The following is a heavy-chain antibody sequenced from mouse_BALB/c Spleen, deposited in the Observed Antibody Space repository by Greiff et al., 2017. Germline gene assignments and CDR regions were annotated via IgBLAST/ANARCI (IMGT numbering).Heavy chain of an antibody. Sequence: EVKLMESGAELVKPGASVKLSCTASGFNIKDTYMHWVKQRPEQGLEWIGRIDPANGNTKYDPKFQGKATITADTSSNTAYLQLSSLTSEDTAVYYCARKDGYWGQGTTLTVSS. CDR2: IDPANGNT. CDR1: GFNIKDTY. CDR3: ARKDGY. V-gene: IGHV14-3*02. J-gene: IGHJ2*01.